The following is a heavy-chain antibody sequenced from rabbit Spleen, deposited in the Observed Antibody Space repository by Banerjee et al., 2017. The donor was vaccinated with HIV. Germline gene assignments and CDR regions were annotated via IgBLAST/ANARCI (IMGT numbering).Heavy chain of an antibody. CDR1: GFDFSNYG. J-gene: IGHJ4*01. CDR2: IVPIFGVT. CDR3: TRDDGSGHYIDGYFNL. D-gene: IGHD1-1*01. V-gene: IGHV1S39*01. Sequence: QEQLVESGGGLVQPGGSLKLSCKASGFDFSNYGVSWVRQAPGKGLEWIGYIVPIFGVTYYANWVNGRFTISKTSSTTVTLQVTSLTAADTATYFCTRDDGSGHYIDGYFNLWGQGTLVTVS.